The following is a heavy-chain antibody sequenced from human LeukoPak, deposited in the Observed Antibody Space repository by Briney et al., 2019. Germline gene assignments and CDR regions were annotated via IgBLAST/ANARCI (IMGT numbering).Heavy chain of an antibody. D-gene: IGHD6-13*01. CDR2: ISYDGSYK. CDR3: ATAKEALSSSWYLSVDY. V-gene: IGHV3-30*03. Sequence: PGGSLRLSCAASGFTFSSYWMHWVRQAPGKGLEWVTVISYDGSYKYYADSVKGRFTISRDNSKNTLYLQMNSLRVEDTAVYYCATAKEALSSSWYLSVDYWGQGTLVTVSS. J-gene: IGHJ4*02. CDR1: GFTFSSYW.